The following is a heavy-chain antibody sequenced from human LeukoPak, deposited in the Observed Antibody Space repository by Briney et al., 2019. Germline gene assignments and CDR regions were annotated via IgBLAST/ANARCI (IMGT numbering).Heavy chain of an antibody. V-gene: IGHV1-18*01. CDR3: ARDMTMVRENWFDP. J-gene: IGHJ5*02. D-gene: IGHD3-10*01. Sequence: GASVTVSCTASGYTFTSYGISWVRQAPGQGLEWMGWISAYNGNTNYAQKLQGRDTMTTDTSTSTAYMELRSLRSDDTAVYYCARDMTMVRENWFDPWGQGTLVTVSS. CDR2: ISAYNGNT. CDR1: GYTFTSYG.